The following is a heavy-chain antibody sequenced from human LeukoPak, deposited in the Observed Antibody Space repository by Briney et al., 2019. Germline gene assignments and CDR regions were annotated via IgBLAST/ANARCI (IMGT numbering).Heavy chain of an antibody. J-gene: IGHJ4*02. CDR1: GYTFTSYG. D-gene: IGHD3-22*01. Sequence: GASVKVSCKASGYTFTSYGISWVRQAPGQGLEWMGWISAYNGNTNYAQKLQGRVTMTTDTSTSTAYMELRSLRSDDTAVYYCARGPGDYYDSSGYHPNFDYWGQGTLVTVSS. CDR2: ISAYNGNT. CDR3: ARGPGDYYDSSGYHPNFDY. V-gene: IGHV1-18*01.